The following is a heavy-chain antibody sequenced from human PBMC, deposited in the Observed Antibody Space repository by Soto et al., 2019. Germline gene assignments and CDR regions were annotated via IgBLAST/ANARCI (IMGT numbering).Heavy chain of an antibody. CDR3: ARVSIVGYCSGGSCYYFDY. CDR2: IYYSGST. D-gene: IGHD2-15*01. Sequence: SETLSLTCTVSGGSTSSGGYYWSWIRQHPGKGLEWIGYIYYSGSTYYNPSLKSRVTISVDTSKNQFSLKLSSVTAADTAVYYCARVSIVGYCSGGSCYYFDYWGQGTLVTVSS. CDR1: GGSTSSGGYY. J-gene: IGHJ4*02. V-gene: IGHV4-31*03.